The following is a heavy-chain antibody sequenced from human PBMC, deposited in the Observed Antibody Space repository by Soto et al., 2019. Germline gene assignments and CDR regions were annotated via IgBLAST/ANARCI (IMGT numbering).Heavy chain of an antibody. CDR1: GFTVSSNY. CDR2: IYSGGNT. CDR3: ARVTLPRGGGAFDI. D-gene: IGHD3-10*01. V-gene: IGHV3-53*02. Sequence: EVQLVETGGGLIQPGGSLRLSCAPSGFTVSSNYMSWVRQAPGKGLEWVSVIYSGGNTYYADSVKGRFTISRDNSKNTLYLQMNSLRAEDTAVYYCARVTLPRGGGAFDIWGQGTMVSVSS. J-gene: IGHJ3*02.